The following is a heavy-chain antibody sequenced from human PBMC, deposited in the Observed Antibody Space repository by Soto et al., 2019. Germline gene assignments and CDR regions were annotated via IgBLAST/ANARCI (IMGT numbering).Heavy chain of an antibody. CDR2: IWSDGSKK. J-gene: IGHJ6*02. CDR3: AREELWSGYRYGLDV. D-gene: IGHD5-12*01. Sequence: QVQLEESGGGVVQPGRSLRLSCAASGFTFSSSVMHWVRQAPGRGLEWVAVIWSDGSKKYYADSVTGRFAISRDNSINTLYLQMRSMSAEDTAAYYCAREELWSGYRYGLDVWGQGTTVTVSS. CDR1: GFTFSSSV. V-gene: IGHV3-33*01.